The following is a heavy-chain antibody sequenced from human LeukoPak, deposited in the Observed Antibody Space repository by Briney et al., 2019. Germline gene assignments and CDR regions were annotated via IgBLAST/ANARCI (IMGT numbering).Heavy chain of an antibody. Sequence: PSETLSLTCAVSGGSLSGYYWTWIRQPPGKGLEWIGYIYYSGSTNYNPSLKSRVTISVDTSKNQFSLKLSSVTAADTAVYYCARSVLYGGKYWYYFDYWGQGTLVTVSS. J-gene: IGHJ4*02. CDR3: ARSVLYGGKYWYYFDY. D-gene: IGHD4-23*01. V-gene: IGHV4-59*01. CDR1: GGSLSGYY. CDR2: IYYSGST.